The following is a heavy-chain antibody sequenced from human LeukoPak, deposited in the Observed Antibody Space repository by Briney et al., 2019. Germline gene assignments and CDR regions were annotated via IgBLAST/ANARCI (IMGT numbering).Heavy chain of an antibody. CDR1: GGSISSYW. V-gene: IGHV4-59*01. CDR2: IYYSGST. D-gene: IGHD2-2*01. Sequence: SETLSLTCTVSGGSISSYWWSWIRQPPGKGLEWIGYIYYSGSTNYNPSLKSRVTISVDTSKNQFSLKLSSVTAADTAVYYCASLRCTSTSCPHWFDPWGQGTLVTVSS. J-gene: IGHJ5*02. CDR3: ASLRCTSTSCPHWFDP.